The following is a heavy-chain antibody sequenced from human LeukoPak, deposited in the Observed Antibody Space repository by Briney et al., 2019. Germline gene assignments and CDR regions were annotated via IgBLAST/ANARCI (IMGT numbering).Heavy chain of an antibody. Sequence: GGSLRLSCAASGFTFSSYSMNWVRQAPGKGLEWVSYISSSSSTIYYADSVKGRFTISRVNAKNSLYLQMNSLRAEDTAVYYCARDGYFDAFDIWGQGTMVTVSS. CDR2: ISSSSSTI. V-gene: IGHV3-48*04. J-gene: IGHJ3*02. CDR1: GFTFSSYS. CDR3: ARDGYFDAFDI. D-gene: IGHD2-2*03.